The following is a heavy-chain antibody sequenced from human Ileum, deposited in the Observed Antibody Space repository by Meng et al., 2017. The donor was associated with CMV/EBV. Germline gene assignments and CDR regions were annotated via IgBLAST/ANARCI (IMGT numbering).Heavy chain of an antibody. Sequence: QVRLHELGPGLVKLSETLSLTGTVSGGSVKNYYWSWIPQSAGKGLEWIGRFYSSDTYNYHPSLDSRVTMSLDTSENQFSLNLRSVTAADTATYYCARGPGASTREGFDYWGLGTLVTVSS. D-gene: IGHD1-26*01. CDR3: ARGPGASTREGFDY. J-gene: IGHJ4*02. CDR2: FYSSDTY. V-gene: IGHV4-4*07. CDR1: GGSVKNYY.